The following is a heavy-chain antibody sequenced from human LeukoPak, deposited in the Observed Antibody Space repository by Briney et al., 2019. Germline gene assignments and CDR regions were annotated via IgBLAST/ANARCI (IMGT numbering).Heavy chain of an antibody. Sequence: SVKVSCKTSGYTFTSYGISWVRQAPGQGLEWMGWISGYNANTNYGQKFQGRVTMTIDTSTTTVYMELRSLRSDDTAVYYCARPRVAGSFDYWGQGTLVTVSS. J-gene: IGHJ4*02. V-gene: IGHV1-18*01. CDR3: ARPRVAGSFDY. CDR2: ISGYNANT. CDR1: GYTFTSYG. D-gene: IGHD6-19*01.